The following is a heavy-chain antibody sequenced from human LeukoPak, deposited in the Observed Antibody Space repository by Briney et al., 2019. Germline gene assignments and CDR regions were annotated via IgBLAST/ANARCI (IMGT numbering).Heavy chain of an antibody. Sequence: GGSLRLSCAASGFTFSSYGMHWVRQAPGKGLEWVAVISYDGSNKYYADSVKGRFTISRDNSKNTLYLQMNSLRAEDTAVYYCAKDGGYGSGSYYEDYWCQGTLVTVSS. V-gene: IGHV3-30*18. J-gene: IGHJ4*02. CDR1: GFTFSSYG. CDR2: ISYDGSNK. CDR3: AKDGGYGSGSYYEDY. D-gene: IGHD3-10*01.